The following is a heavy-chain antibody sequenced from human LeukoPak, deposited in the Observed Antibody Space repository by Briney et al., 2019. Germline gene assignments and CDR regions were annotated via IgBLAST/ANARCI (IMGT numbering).Heavy chain of an antibody. D-gene: IGHD6-19*01. CDR3: ARFFGDTVADDY. Sequence: GGPLRLSCAASGFTFSSYAMHWLRQAPGKGLEWVAVISYDGSNKYYADSVRGRFTISRDKSKNTLYLQMNSLRAEDTAVYYCARFFGDTVADDYWGQGTLVTVSS. CDR2: ISYDGSNK. CDR1: GFTFSSYA. V-gene: IGHV3-30*04. J-gene: IGHJ4*02.